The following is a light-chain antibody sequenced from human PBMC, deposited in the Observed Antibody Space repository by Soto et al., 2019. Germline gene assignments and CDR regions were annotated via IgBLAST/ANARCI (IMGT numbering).Light chain of an antibody. CDR3: SSYANTYNGV. CDR1: SSDVGANNF. CDR2: GVT. V-gene: IGLV2-14*01. J-gene: IGLJ3*02. Sequence: QSALTQPASVSGSPGQSITISCTGTSSDVGANNFVSWYQQHPGKAPKLLIYGVTNRPSGVSNRFSGSKSGNTASLSISGLQADDDGDYYCSSYANTYNGVFGGGTKLTVL.